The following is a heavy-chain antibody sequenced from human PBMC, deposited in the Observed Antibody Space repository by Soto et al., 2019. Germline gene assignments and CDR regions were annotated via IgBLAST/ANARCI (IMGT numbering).Heavy chain of an antibody. CDR2: INHSGST. CDR1: GGSFSGYY. J-gene: IGHJ6*02. D-gene: IGHD3-10*01. Sequence: QVQLQQWGAGLLKPSETLSLTCAVYGGSFSGYYWSWIRQPPGKGLEWIGEINHSGSTNYNPSLPSRVTISVDTSKNQFSLKLSSVTAAATAVYYCARVAGNYYYGMDVWGQGTTVTVSS. CDR3: ARVAGNYYYGMDV. V-gene: IGHV4-34*01.